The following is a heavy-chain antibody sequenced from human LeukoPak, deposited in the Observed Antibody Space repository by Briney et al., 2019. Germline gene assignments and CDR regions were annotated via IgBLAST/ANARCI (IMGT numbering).Heavy chain of an antibody. V-gene: IGHV1-2*02. Sequence: ASVKVSCKASGYTFTGYYMHWVRQAPGQGLEWMGWINPNSGGTNYAQKFQGRVTMTRDTSISTAYMELSRLNSDDTAVYYCAREGRNSYVGPFDYWGQGTLVTVSS. J-gene: IGHJ4*02. CDR2: INPNSGGT. D-gene: IGHD5-18*01. CDR1: GYTFTGYY. CDR3: AREGRNSYVGPFDY.